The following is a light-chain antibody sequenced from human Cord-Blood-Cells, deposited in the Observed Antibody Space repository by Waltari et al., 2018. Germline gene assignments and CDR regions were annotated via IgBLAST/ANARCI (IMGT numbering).Light chain of an antibody. Sequence: DIQMTQSHSHLSASVVESVTITCRASQSISSWLAWYQQKPGKDPKLLFYDASSLESGVPSRFSGSGSGTEFTLTISSLQPDDFATYYCQQYNSYLYTFGQGTKLEIK. CDR1: QSISSW. CDR2: DAS. J-gene: IGKJ2*01. V-gene: IGKV1-5*01. CDR3: QQYNSYLYT.